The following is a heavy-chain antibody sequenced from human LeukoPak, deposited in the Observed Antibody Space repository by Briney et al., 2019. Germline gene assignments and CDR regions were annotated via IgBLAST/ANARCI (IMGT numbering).Heavy chain of an antibody. CDR2: FDPEDGET. V-gene: IGHV1-24*01. CDR3: ATKACSSTSCYHYYYYMDV. CDR1: GYTLTELS. Sequence: ASXKVSCKVSGYTLTELSMHWVRQAPGKGLEWMGGFDPEDGETIYAQKFQGRVTMTEDTSTDTAYMELSSLRSEDTAVYYCATKACSSTSCYHYYYYMDVWGKGTTVTVSS. J-gene: IGHJ6*03. D-gene: IGHD2-2*01.